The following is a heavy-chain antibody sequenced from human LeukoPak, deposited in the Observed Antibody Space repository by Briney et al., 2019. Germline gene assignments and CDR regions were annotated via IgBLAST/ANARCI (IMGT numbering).Heavy chain of an antibody. J-gene: IGHJ4*02. D-gene: IGHD4-11*01. Sequence: SVKVSCKASGGTFRIYTINWVRQAPGQGLEWMGGLSPILGTANYAQKFQGRVTITTDESTSTAYMELSSLTSEDTAIYYCARSSVGPLQYLFDYWGQGTLVTASS. V-gene: IGHV1-69*16. CDR1: GGTFRIYT. CDR2: LSPILGTA. CDR3: ARSSVGPLQYLFDY.